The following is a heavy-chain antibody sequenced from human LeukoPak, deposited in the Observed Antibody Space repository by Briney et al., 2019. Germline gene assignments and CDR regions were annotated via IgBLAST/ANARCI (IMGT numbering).Heavy chain of an antibody. J-gene: IGHJ4*02. D-gene: IGHD6-6*01. CDR2: IIPIFGTA. V-gene: IGHV1-69*06. CDR1: GGTFSSYA. CDR3: ARVETGSSGGYFGY. Sequence: SVKVSCMASGGTFSSYAISWVRQTPEQGLEWMGRIIPIFGTANYAQKFQGRVTITADKSTSTAYMELRSLRSDDTAVYYCARVETGSSGGYFGYWRQGTLVTVSS.